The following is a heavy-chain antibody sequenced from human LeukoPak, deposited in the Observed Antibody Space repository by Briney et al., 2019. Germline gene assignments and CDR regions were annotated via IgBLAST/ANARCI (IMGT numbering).Heavy chain of an antibody. CDR1: GGSISSYY. CDR2: IYYSGST. V-gene: IGHV4-59*08. Sequence: PSVTLSLTCSVSGGSISSYYWSWIRQPPGKGLEWTGYIYYSGSTNYNPSLKSRVTMSVDTSKNQFSLKLTSVTAADTAVYYCARLRPVAGYDAFDIWGHGTMVTVSS. D-gene: IGHD6-19*01. J-gene: IGHJ3*02. CDR3: ARLRPVAGYDAFDI.